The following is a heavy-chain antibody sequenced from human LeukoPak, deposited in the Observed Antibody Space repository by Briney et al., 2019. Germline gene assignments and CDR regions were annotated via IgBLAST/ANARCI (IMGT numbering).Heavy chain of an antibody. D-gene: IGHD3-3*01. J-gene: IGHJ5*02. CDR1: GGSISSSSYY. CDR2: IYYSGST. Sequence: SETLSLTCTVSGGSISSSSYYWGWIRQPPGKGLEWIGSIYYSGSTYYNPSLKSRVTISVDTSKNQFSLKLSSVTAADTAVYYCARGRYDFWSGYYRAWFDPWGQGTLVTVSS. V-gene: IGHV4-39*01. CDR3: ARGRYDFWSGYYRAWFDP.